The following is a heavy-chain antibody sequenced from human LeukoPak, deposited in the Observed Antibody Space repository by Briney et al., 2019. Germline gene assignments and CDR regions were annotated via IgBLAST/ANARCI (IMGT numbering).Heavy chain of an antibody. CDR1: GYSISSGYY. CDR3: AREWSCSYQKTEYYFDY. J-gene: IGHJ4*02. D-gene: IGHD1-26*01. V-gene: IGHV4-38-2*02. Sequence: SETLSLTCTVSGYSISSGYYWGWIRQPPGKGLEWIGSIYHSGSTYYNPSLKSRVTISVDTSKNQFSLKLSSVTAADTAVYYCAREWSCSYQKTEYYFDYWGQGTLVTVSS. CDR2: IYHSGST.